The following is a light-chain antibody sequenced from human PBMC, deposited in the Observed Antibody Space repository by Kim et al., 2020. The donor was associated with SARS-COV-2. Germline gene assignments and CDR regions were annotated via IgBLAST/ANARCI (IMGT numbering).Light chain of an antibody. Sequence: DIVMTQSPLSLPVTPGEPASISCRSSQSLLHSNGYNYLDWYLQKPGQSPQLLIYLDSNRASGVPDRFSGSGSGTDFTLKISRVEAEDVGVYYCMQALQTPFTFGPGTKVDFK. CDR3: MQALQTPFT. CDR1: QSLLHSNGYNY. V-gene: IGKV2-28*01. J-gene: IGKJ3*01. CDR2: LDS.